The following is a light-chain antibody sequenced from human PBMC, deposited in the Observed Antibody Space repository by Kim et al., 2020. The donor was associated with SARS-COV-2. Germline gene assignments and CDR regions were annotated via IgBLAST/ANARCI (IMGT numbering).Light chain of an antibody. CDR3: GIWDSILRVAV. CDR2: DSD. CDR1: SSNVGPNS. V-gene: IGLV1-51*01. Sequence: GGKVTISCSGSSSNVGPNSVSWFRQFPGTAPKLLIYDSDKRPSGIPDRFSGSKSGTSATLGITGLQTGDEAVYYCGIWDSILRVAVFGGGTQLTVL. J-gene: IGLJ3*02.